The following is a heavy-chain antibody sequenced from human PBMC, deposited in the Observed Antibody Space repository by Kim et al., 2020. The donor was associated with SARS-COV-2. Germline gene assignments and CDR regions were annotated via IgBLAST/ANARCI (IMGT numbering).Heavy chain of an antibody. Sequence: GGSLRLSCAASGFTFSSYSMNWVRQAPGKGLEWVSSISSRSRYIYYAASVKGRFTISRDNAKNTLYLQINSLRAEDTAVYYCARATGASVIWGPGTMLTIYS. V-gene: IGHV3-21*01. CDR1: GFTFSSYS. CDR2: ISSRSRYI. CDR3: ARATGASVI. J-gene: IGHJ3*02.